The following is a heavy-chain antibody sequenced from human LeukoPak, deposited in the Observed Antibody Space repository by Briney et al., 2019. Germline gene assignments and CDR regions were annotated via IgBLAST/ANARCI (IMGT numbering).Heavy chain of an antibody. CDR1: GGSFSGYY. J-gene: IGHJ4*02. CDR2: IIQSGST. D-gene: IGHD3-22*01. CDR3: ARGTFTYYYDSSGWGGFDY. Sequence: SETLSLTCAVYGGSFSGYYWSWIRQPPGKGLEWIAEIIQSGSTNYNPSLKSRVTLSVDTSKNQFSLELSSVTAADTAVYYCARGTFTYYYDSSGWGGFDYWGQGTLVTVSS. V-gene: IGHV4-34*01.